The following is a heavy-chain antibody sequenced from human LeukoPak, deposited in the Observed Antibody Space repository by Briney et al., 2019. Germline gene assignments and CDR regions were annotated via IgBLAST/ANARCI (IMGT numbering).Heavy chain of an antibody. V-gene: IGHV4-59*08. CDR3: ARHSSQGDNFFGP. CDR2: VYYNGNI. Sequence: SETLSLTCTVYGASISDYYWSWLRQSPGKGLHWIGYVYYNGNINYNPSLRSRVTMSIDTSKNHFSLRLTSVTAADTAIYYCARHSSQGDNFFGPWSQGTLVTVSS. CDR1: GASISDYY. J-gene: IGHJ5*02.